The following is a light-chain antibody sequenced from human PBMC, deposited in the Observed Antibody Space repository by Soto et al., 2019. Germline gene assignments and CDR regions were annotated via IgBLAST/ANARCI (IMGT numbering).Light chain of an antibody. CDR3: QQYSSSPSIT. J-gene: IGKJ5*01. Sequence: EIVLTQSPGTLSLSYGERATPSCRAIQSVSSGYLAWYQQKPGQAPRLLIYGASTRATGIPDRFSGSGSGTDFTLTISRLEPEDFAVYYCQQYSSSPSITFGQGTLLEIK. V-gene: IGKV3-20*01. CDR1: QSVSSGY. CDR2: GAS.